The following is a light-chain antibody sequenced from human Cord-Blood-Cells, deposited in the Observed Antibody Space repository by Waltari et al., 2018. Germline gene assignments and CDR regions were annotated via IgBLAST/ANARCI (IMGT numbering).Light chain of an antibody. CDR2: KVS. CDR3: MQGTHWRPT. Sequence: DVVMTQSPLSLPVTLGQPASISCRSSQSLVYSDGNTYLNWFQQRPGQSPRRLMYKVSNGDSGVPGRFRGRGAGTDFTVKIRRVEAEDVGVDDCMQGTHWRPTCGGGTKVEIK. CDR1: QSLVYSDGNTY. J-gene: IGKJ4*01. V-gene: IGKV2-30*01.